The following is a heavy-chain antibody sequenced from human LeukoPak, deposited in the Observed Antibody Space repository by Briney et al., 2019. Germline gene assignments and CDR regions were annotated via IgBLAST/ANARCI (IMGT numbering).Heavy chain of an antibody. J-gene: IGHJ5*02. CDR2: IRSKANSYAT. CDR1: GFTFSGSA. V-gene: IGHV3-73*01. CDR3: TRPYYYDSSGITP. D-gene: IGHD3-22*01. Sequence: GGSLRLSCAASGFTFSGSAMHWVRQASGKGLEWVGRIRSKANSYATAYAASVKGRFTISRDDSKNTAYLQMNSLKTEDTAVYYCTRPYYYDSSGITPWGQGTLVTVSS.